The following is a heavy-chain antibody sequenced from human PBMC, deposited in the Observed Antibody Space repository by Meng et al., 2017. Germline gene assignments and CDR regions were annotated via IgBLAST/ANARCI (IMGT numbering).Heavy chain of an antibody. Sequence: SGPTLVKPTQTLTLTCTFSGFALSTSGVGVGWIRQPPGKALEWLALIYWNDDKRYSPSLKSRLTITKDTSKNQEVLTMTNMDPVDTATYYCAHRRYSSSWYYFDYWGQGTLVTVSS. CDR2: IYWNDDK. V-gene: IGHV2-5*01. J-gene: IGHJ4*02. CDR1: GFALSTSGVG. D-gene: IGHD6-13*01. CDR3: AHRRYSSSWYYFDY.